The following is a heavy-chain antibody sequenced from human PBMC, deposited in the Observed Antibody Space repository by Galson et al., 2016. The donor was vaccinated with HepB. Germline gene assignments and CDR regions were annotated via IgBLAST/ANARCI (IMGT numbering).Heavy chain of an antibody. CDR2: ISSGAI. V-gene: IGHV3-48*04. CDR3: ARDHLWAFDY. J-gene: IGHJ4*02. Sequence: SLRLSCAASGFTFSGYWMTWVRQAPGKGLEWVSYISSGAIYYSDSVKGRFTISRDNAKNSLYLQMNSLRAEDTAVYYCARDHLWAFDYWGQGTLVTVSS. CDR1: GFTFSGYW. D-gene: IGHD7-27*01.